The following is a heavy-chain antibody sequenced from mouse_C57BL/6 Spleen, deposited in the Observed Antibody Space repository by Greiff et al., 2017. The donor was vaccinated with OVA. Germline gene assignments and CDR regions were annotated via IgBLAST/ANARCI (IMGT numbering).Heavy chain of an antibody. D-gene: IGHD1-1*01. CDR3: TTNDYGSSYVDY. J-gene: IGHJ2*01. CDR2: IDPEDGDT. Sequence: EVQLKQPGAELVRPGASVKLSCTASGFNIKDYYMHWVKQRPEQGLEWIGRIDPEDGDTEYAPKFQGKATMTADTSSNTAYLQLSSLTSEDTAVYYCTTNDYGSSYVDYWGQGTTLTVSS. V-gene: IGHV14-1*01. CDR1: GFNIKDYY.